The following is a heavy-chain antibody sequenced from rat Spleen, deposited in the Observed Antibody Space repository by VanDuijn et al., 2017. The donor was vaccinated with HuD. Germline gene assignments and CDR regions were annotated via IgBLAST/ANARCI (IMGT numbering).Heavy chain of an antibody. Sequence: EVQLMESGGGLVQPGRSLKLSCVASGFTFNNYWMTWIRQAPTKGLEWVATISYDGSSTYYRDSVKGRFTISRDNAKSTLYLQMDSLRSEDTATYYCARPSYGYPFAYWGQGTLVTVSS. J-gene: IGHJ3*01. D-gene: IGHD1-7*01. CDR3: ARPSYGYPFAY. CDR2: ISYDGSST. V-gene: IGHV5-29*01. CDR1: GFTFNNYW.